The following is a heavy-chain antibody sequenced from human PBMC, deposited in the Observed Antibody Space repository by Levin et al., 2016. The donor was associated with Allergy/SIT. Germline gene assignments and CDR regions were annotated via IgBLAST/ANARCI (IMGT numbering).Heavy chain of an antibody. CDR3: ARVHDILTGLRGATPL. Sequence: WVRQAPGQRLEWMGWINAGNGNTKYSQKFQGRVTITRDTSASTAYMELSSLRSEDTAVYYCARVHDILTGLRGATPLWGQGTLVTVSS. J-gene: IGHJ4*02. CDR2: INAGNGNT. D-gene: IGHD3-9*01. V-gene: IGHV1-3*01.